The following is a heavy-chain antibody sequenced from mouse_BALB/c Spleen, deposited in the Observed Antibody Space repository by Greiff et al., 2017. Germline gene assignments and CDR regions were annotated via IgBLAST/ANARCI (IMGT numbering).Heavy chain of an antibody. CDR3: ARGGYDWYFDV. V-gene: IGHV3-2*02. CDR1: GYSITSDYA. CDR2: ISYSGST. D-gene: IGHD2-2*01. Sequence: DVKLQESGPGLVKPSQSLSLTCTVTGYSITSDYAWNWIRQFPGNKLEWMGYISYSGSTSYNPSLKSRISITRDTSKNQFFLQLNSVTTEDTATYYCARGGYDWYFDVWGAGTTVTVSS. J-gene: IGHJ1*01.